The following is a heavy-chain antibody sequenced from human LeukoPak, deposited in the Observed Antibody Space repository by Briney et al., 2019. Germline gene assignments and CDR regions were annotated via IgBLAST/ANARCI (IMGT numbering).Heavy chain of an antibody. CDR3: ARDREGYCSGGTCTNFDY. CDR2: ISSDGSYK. Sequence: GGSLRLSCAASGFTFSSHALHWVRQAPGKGLEWVAVISSDGSYKYYADSVKGRFTISRDNSKNTLYLQMNSLIPEDTAVYYCARDREGYCSGGTCTNFDYWGQGTLVTVSS. D-gene: IGHD2-15*01. J-gene: IGHJ4*02. V-gene: IGHV3-30*04. CDR1: GFTFSSHA.